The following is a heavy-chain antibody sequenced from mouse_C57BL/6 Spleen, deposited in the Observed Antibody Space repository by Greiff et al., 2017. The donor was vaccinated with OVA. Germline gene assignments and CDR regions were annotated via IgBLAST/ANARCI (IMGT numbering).Heavy chain of an antibody. V-gene: IGHV1-66*01. CDR1: GYSFTSYY. CDR3: ARGFGVPSFDY. Sequence: QVQLQQSGPELVKPGASVKISCKASGYSFTSYYIHWVKQRPGQGLEWIGWIYPGSGNTKYNEKFKGKATLTADTSSSTAYMQLSSLTSEDSAVYYCARGFGVPSFDYWGQGTTLTVSS. J-gene: IGHJ2*01. D-gene: IGHD3-1*01. CDR2: IYPGSGNT.